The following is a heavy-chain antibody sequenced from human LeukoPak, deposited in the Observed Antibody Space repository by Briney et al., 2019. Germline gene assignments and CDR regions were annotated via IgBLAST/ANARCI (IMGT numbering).Heavy chain of an antibody. CDR2: FNHSGST. Sequence: SETLSLTCAVYGGSFSGYYWSWIRQPPGKGPEWIGEFNHSGSTSYNPSLKSRVTISVDTYKNQFSLKVTSVTAADTAVYYCARGRENLGGYYVLLDYWGQGTLVTVSS. J-gene: IGHJ4*02. V-gene: IGHV4-34*01. CDR1: GGSFSGYY. CDR3: ARGRENLGGYYVLLDY. D-gene: IGHD3-22*01.